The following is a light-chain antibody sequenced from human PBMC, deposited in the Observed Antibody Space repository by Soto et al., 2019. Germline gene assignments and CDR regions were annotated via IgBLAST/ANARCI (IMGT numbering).Light chain of an antibody. CDR1: QSVSTSY. CDR2: GAS. CDR3: QQSGSSSWT. Sequence: EIVLTQSPGTLSLSPGERATLSCRASQSVSTSYLVWYQQKPGQAPRLLIYGASIRATGIPDRFSGSGSGTDFTLTISRREPEDFAVYYCQQSGSSSWTFGQGTKVEIK. V-gene: IGKV3-20*01. J-gene: IGKJ1*01.